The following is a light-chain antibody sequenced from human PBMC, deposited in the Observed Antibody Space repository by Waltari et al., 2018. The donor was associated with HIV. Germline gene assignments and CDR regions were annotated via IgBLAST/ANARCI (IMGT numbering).Light chain of an antibody. Sequence: QSALTQPASVSGSPGQSITISCTGTSSYVGAYNYVSWYQQFPGKAPKLMIYEVNNRPSGVSNRFAGSKSGNTASLTISRLQAEDEADYYCSAYTISAAVVFGGGTKLTVL. J-gene: IGLJ2*01. V-gene: IGLV2-14*03. CDR3: SAYTISAAVV. CDR2: EVN. CDR1: SSYVGAYNY.